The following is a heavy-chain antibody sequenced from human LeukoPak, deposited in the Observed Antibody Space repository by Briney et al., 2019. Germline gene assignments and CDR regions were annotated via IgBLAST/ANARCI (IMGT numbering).Heavy chain of an antibody. V-gene: IGHV3-30*18. CDR2: ISSDGTNK. Sequence: GGSLRLSCAASGFTLSSYSMNWVRQAPGKGLEWVALISSDGTNKYYADAVKGRFTISRDNSKNTLYLQMNSLRGEDTAVYYCVKVLVTYTVDVWGQGTTVTVSS. D-gene: IGHD1-1*01. CDR3: VKVLVTYTVDV. J-gene: IGHJ6*02. CDR1: GFTLSSYS.